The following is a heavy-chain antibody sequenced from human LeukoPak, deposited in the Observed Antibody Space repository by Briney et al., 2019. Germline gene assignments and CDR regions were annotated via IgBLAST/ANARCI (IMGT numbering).Heavy chain of an antibody. V-gene: IGHV3-11*03. J-gene: IGHJ4*02. D-gene: IGHD2-15*01. CDR3: ARTVARGPGGHFDY. CDR1: GLSYSDSY. CDR2: ISYSGSYN. Sequence: GGSLRLSCAASGLSYSDSYMTWIRQAPGKGLEWVSYISYSGSYNNYADSVPGRFTVSRDKAKNSLLLHMTSLSAKDTAVYYCARTVARGPGGHFDYWGRGTLVIVSS.